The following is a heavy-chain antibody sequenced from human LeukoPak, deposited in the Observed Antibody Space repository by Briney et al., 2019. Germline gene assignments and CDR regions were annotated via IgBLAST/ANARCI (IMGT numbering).Heavy chain of an antibody. V-gene: IGHV1-69*04. CDR2: IIPILGIA. D-gene: IGHD4-17*01. Sequence: SVKVSCKASGGTFSSYAISWVRQAPGQGLEWMGRIIPILGIANYAQEFQGRVTITADKSTSTAYMELSSLRSEDTAVYYCARGTMTTTLENWFDPWGQGTLVTVSS. CDR1: GGTFSSYA. J-gene: IGHJ5*02. CDR3: ARGTMTTTLENWFDP.